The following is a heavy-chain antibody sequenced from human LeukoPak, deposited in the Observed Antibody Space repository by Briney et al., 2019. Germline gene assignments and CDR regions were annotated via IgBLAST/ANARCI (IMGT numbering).Heavy chain of an antibody. Sequence: PGGSLRLSCAASGFTFSSYAMSWVRQAPGKGLEWVSAISGSGGSTYYADSVKGRFTISRDNSKNSLYLQMNSLRAEDTAVYYCARGGDRGYNFFDYWGQGTLVTVSS. J-gene: IGHJ4*02. CDR3: ARGGDRGYNFFDY. CDR1: GFTFSSYA. D-gene: IGHD5-18*01. CDR2: ISGSGGST. V-gene: IGHV3-23*01.